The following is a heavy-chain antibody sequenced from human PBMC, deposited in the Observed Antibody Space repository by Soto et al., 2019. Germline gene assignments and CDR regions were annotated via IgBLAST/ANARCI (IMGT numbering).Heavy chain of an antibody. Sequence: PSETLSLTCSVSCDYIHVGSYYWTWIRQRPGKGLEWMGYIYYTGKTYYNPSLESRLTMSVDRSKNQFSLRLTSVTAADTAVYFCGRDLTSNANCIDPWGQGALVTVSS. D-gene: IGHD2-2*01. J-gene: IGHJ5*02. CDR1: CDYIHVGSYY. V-gene: IGHV4-30-4*01. CDR3: GRDLTSNANCIDP. CDR2: IYYTGKT.